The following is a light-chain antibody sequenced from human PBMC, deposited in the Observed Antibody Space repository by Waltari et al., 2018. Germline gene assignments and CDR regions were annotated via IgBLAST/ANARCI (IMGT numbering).Light chain of an antibody. V-gene: IGKV1-39*01. CDR1: QSIRSY. CDR3: QQYNSYSGYT. CDR2: AAS. Sequence: DIQLTQSPSSLPASVGDRVTITCRASQSIRSYLNWYQQKPGKAPKLLIYAASRLQSGVPSRFSGSGSGTDFTLTISSLQPEDFATYYCQQYNSYSGYTFGQGTKLEIK. J-gene: IGKJ2*01.